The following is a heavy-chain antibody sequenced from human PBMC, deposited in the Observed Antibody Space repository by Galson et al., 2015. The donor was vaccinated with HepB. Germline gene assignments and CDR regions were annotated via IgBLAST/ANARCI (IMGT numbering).Heavy chain of an antibody. D-gene: IGHD6-13*01. J-gene: IGHJ2*01. Sequence: SLRLSCAASGFTVSSNYMSWVRQAPGKGLEWVSVIYSGGSTYYADSVKGRFTISRDNSKNTLYLQMNSLRAEDTAVYYCARVRHHSSSWYLPGTGSNWYFDLWGRGTLVTVSS. CDR3: ARVRHHSSSWYLPGTGSNWYFDL. CDR1: GFTVSSNY. V-gene: IGHV3-53*01. CDR2: IYSGGST.